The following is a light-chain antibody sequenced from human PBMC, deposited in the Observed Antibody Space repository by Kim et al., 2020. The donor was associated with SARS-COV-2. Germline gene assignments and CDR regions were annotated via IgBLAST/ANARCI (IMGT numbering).Light chain of an antibody. CDR2: GAS. Sequence: ATVKCKSSQTVQYNSNIKNYLAWYQQKPGQAPKLLIYGASNLETGVSERFSGSGSETDFTFTISSLQAEDMAVYYCQQYDSTPPSFGEGTKLEI. CDR1: QTVQYNSNIKNY. CDR3: QQYDSTPPS. J-gene: IGKJ2*03. V-gene: IGKV4-1*01.